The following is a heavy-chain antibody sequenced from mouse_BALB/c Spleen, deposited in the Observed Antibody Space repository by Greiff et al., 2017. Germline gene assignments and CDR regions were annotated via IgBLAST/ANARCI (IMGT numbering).Heavy chain of an antibody. CDR3: AREGKFSTTATPYWYFDV. J-gene: IGHJ1*01. V-gene: IGHV5-6-3*01. D-gene: IGHD1-2*01. CDR1: GFTFSSYG. Sequence: EVKLVESGGGLVQPGGSLKLSCAASGFTFSSYGMSWVRQTPDKRLELVATINSNGGSTYYPDSVKGRFTISRDNAKNTLYLQMSSLKSEDTAMYYCAREGKFSTTATPYWYFDVWGAGTTVTVSS. CDR2: INSNGGST.